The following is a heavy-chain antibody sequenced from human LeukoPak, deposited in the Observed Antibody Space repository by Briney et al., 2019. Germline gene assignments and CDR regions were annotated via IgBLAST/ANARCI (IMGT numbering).Heavy chain of an antibody. J-gene: IGHJ4*02. D-gene: IGHD6-19*01. CDR1: GFTFSSYG. CDR3: ASGIIAVAGTDY. Sequence: GGSLRLSCAASGFTFSSYGMHWVRQAPGKGLVWVSRINSDGSSTSYADSVKGRFTISRDNAKNTLYLQMNSLRAEDTAVYYCASGIIAVAGTDYWGQGTLVTVSS. V-gene: IGHV3-74*01. CDR2: INSDGSST.